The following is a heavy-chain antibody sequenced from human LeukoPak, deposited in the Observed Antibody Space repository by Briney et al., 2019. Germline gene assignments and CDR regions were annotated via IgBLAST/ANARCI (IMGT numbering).Heavy chain of an antibody. V-gene: IGHV1-69*01. J-gene: IGHJ5*02. CDR1: GGTFSSYA. CDR3: ARDRPGRYCSSTSCYTASPFDP. Sequence: SVKVSCKASGGTFSSYAISWVRQAPGQGLEWMGGIIPKFGTANYAQKFQGRVTITADESTSTAYMELSSLRSEDTAVYYCARDRPGRYCSSTSCYTASPFDPWGQGTLVTVSS. D-gene: IGHD2-2*02. CDR2: IIPKFGTA.